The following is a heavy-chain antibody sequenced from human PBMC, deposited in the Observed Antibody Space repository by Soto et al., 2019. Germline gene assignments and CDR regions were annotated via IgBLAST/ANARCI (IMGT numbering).Heavy chain of an antibody. D-gene: IGHD2-21*02. CDR2: IYPGDSDT. V-gene: IGHV5-51*01. J-gene: IGHJ3*02. CDR1: GDSFTRYW. CDR3: ARIRRAVVTPDAFDI. Sequence: PGESLTSACTCSGDSFTRYWIGWVRQMPGKGLEWMGIIYPGDSDTRYSPSFQGQVTISADKSISTAYLQWSSLKASDTAMYYCARIRRAVVTPDAFDIWGQGTMVTVSS.